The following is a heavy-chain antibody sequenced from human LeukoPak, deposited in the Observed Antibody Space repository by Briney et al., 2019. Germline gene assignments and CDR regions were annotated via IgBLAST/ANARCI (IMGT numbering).Heavy chain of an antibody. Sequence: PSETLSFNCTVSSCSISSYYWSWIRPPPGLGLVWIGYIYYSGSTNYNPSLKSRVTISVDTSKNQFSLKLSSVTAADRAVYYCARAVAARGYYYYGMDVWGQGTTVTVSS. CDR2: IYYSGST. V-gene: IGHV4-59*08. CDR1: SCSISSYY. D-gene: IGHD5-12*01. CDR3: ARAVAARGYYYYGMDV. J-gene: IGHJ6*02.